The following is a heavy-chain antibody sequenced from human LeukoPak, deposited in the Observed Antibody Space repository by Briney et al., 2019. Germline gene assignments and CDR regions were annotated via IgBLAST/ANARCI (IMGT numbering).Heavy chain of an antibody. CDR1: GFTFSSYE. Sequence: KTGGSLRLSCAASGFTFSSYEMNWVRQAPGKGLEWVSSISSSSSYIYYADSVKGRFTISRDNAKNSLYLQMNSLRAEDTAVYYCASGYSNYGLKVNWFDPWGQGTLVTVSS. V-gene: IGHV3-21*01. CDR3: ASGYSNYGLKVNWFDP. J-gene: IGHJ5*02. D-gene: IGHD4-11*01. CDR2: ISSSSSYI.